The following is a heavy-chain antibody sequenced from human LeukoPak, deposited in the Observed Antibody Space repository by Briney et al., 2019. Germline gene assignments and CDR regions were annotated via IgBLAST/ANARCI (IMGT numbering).Heavy chain of an antibody. D-gene: IGHD2-15*01. V-gene: IGHV4-39*02. J-gene: IGHJ4*02. CDR1: GGSISSNSDY. Sequence: SETLSLTCTVSGGSISSNSDYWGWIRQPPGKGLEWIGSIYYSGSTCYNPSLKSRVTISVDTSKNHFSLKLSSVTAADTAVYYCARGDIVVVVAARLGTYFDYWGQGTLVTVSS. CDR2: IYYSGST. CDR3: ARGDIVVVVAARLGTYFDY.